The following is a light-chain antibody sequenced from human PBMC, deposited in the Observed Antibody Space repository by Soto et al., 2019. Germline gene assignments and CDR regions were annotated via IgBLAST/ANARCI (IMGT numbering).Light chain of an antibody. CDR3: QQYSSFSKT. CDR1: QSISVW. J-gene: IGKJ1*01. CDR2: KAS. Sequence: DIQMTQSPSTLSASVGDRVTITCRASQSISVWLAWYQQKAGKAPNLLIYKASRLESGVPSRFSGSGSETEFTLTISGLQPGDSATYYCQQYSSFSKTFGRGTKV. V-gene: IGKV1-5*03.